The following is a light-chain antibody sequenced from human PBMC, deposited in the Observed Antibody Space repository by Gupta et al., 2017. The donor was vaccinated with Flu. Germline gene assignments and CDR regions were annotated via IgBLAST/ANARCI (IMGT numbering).Light chain of an antibody. CDR2: VNSDGRQ. CDR3: QTWGGGIRV. J-gene: IGLJ3*02. Sequence: VTLTCTLNSEHSNYAIAWHQQLPAEGHRFLMKVNSDGRQSKRDGVPDRFSGSSSGAERHLTISSLQPDDEADYYCQTWGGGIRVFGGGSKL. V-gene: IGLV4-69*02. CDR1: SEHSNYA.